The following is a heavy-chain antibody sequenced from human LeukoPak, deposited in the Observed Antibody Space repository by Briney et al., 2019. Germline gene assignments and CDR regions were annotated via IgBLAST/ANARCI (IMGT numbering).Heavy chain of an antibody. CDR1: GFTFSSYG. Sequence: PGGSLRLSCAASGFTFSSYGMHWVRQAPGKGLEWVAFIRYDGSNKYYADSVKGRFTISRDNSKNTLYLQMNSLRAEDTAVYYCAKVRIAAAGYGTLFDYWGQGTLVTVSS. CDR3: AKVRIAAAGYGTLFDY. D-gene: IGHD6-13*01. V-gene: IGHV3-30*02. J-gene: IGHJ4*02. CDR2: IRYDGSNK.